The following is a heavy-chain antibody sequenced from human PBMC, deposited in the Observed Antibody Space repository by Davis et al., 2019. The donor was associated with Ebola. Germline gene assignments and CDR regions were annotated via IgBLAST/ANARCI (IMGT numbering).Heavy chain of an antibody. J-gene: IGHJ5*02. CDR1: GYTFTGYY. CDR2: INPNSGGT. Sequence: ASVQVSCKASGYTFTGYYMHWVRPAPGQGFEWMGWINPNSGGTNYAQKFQGRVTMTRDTSISTAYMELSRLRSDDTAVYYCAREGVAAAVPPGWFDPWGQGTLVTVSS. D-gene: IGHD6-13*01. CDR3: AREGVAAAVPPGWFDP. V-gene: IGHV1-2*02.